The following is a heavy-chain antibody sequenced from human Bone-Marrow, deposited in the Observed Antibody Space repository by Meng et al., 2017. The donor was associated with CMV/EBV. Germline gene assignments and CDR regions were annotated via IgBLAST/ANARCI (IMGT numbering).Heavy chain of an antibody. CDR3: ARLFPIVVVPAAIGGGYYYYYGMDV. V-gene: IGHV1-2*02. CDR1: GYTFTGYY. CDR2: INPNSGGT. J-gene: IGHJ6*02. Sequence: ASVKVSCKASGYTFTGYYMHWVRQAPGQGLEWMGWINPNSGGTNYAQKFQGRVTMTRDTSISTAYMELSRLRSDDTAVYYCARLFPIVVVPAAIGGGYYYYYGMDVWGQGPTVTIFS. D-gene: IGHD2-2*01.